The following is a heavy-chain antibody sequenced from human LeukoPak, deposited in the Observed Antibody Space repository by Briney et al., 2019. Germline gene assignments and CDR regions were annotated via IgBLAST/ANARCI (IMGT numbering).Heavy chain of an antibody. CDR3: ARDEKGGIDWFDP. J-gene: IGHJ5*02. Sequence: ASVKVSCKASGGTFSSYAISWVRQAPGQGLEWMGWINPNSGGTNYAQKFQGRVTMTRDTSISTAYMELSRLRSDDTAVYYCARDEKGGIDWFDPWGQGTLVTVSS. CDR2: INPNSGGT. D-gene: IGHD3-16*01. CDR1: GGTFSSYA. V-gene: IGHV1-2*02.